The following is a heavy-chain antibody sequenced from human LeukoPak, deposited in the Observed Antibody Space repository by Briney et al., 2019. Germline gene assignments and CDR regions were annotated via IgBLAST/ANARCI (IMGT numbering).Heavy chain of an antibody. V-gene: IGHV3-48*03. CDR1: GFTFSSYE. Sequence: PGGSLRLSCAASGFTFSSYEMNWVRQAPGKGLEWVSYISSSGSTIYYADSVKGRFTISRDNAKNSLYLQMNSLRAEDTAVYYCARVGRDGYNWYYYYYYYMDVWGKGTTVTVSS. D-gene: IGHD5-24*01. J-gene: IGHJ6*03. CDR3: ARVGRDGYNWYYYYYYYMDV. CDR2: ISSSGSTI.